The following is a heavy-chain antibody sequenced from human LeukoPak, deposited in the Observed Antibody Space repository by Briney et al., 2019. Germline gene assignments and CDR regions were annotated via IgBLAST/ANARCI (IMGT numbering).Heavy chain of an antibody. J-gene: IGHJ5*02. V-gene: IGHV1-69*13. CDR3: ARASLAFGTKFFDP. Sequence: ASVKVSCKASGGTFSSYTFSWVRQAPGQGLEWMGGIIPIFGTANYAQKFQGRVTITADESTSTAYMELSSVRSEDTAVYYCARASLAFGTKFFDPWGQGTLVTVSS. CDR2: IIPIFGTA. D-gene: IGHD3-10*01. CDR1: GGTFSSYT.